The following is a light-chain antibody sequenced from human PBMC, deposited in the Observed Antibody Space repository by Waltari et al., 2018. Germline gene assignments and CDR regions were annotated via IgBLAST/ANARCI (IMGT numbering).Light chain of an antibody. Sequence: DIVLTQSPVTLSLSPGEGATLSCRATQAFSRSYLAWYQQRPGQAPRLLIYGASKRATGIPDRFSGSGSGTVFTLNISRLAPEDSAVYYCQQYGASPTFGQGTRLEIK. CDR1: QAFSRSY. J-gene: IGKJ5*01. CDR2: GAS. V-gene: IGKV3-20*01. CDR3: QQYGASPT.